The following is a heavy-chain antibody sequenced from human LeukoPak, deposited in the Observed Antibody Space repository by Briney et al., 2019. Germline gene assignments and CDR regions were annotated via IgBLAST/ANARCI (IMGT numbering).Heavy chain of an antibody. D-gene: IGHD6-6*01. Sequence: GASVKVSCKASGYTFTSYAISWVRQAPGQGLEWMGRIIPILGIANYAQKFQGRVTITADKSTSTAYMELSSLRSEDTAVYYCARADSSSHSSSPSFDYWGQGTLVTVSS. J-gene: IGHJ4*02. V-gene: IGHV1-69*04. CDR1: GYTFTSYA. CDR2: IIPILGIA. CDR3: ARADSSSHSSSPSFDY.